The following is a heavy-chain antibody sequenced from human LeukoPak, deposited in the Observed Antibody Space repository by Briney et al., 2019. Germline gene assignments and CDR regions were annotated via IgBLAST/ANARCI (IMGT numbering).Heavy chain of an antibody. CDR3: AREYGTENDY. D-gene: IGHD1-26*01. CDR1: GFTFSHYG. J-gene: IGHJ4*02. Sequence: GRSLGLSCAGSGFTFSHYGMHWVRQAPGQGLEWVAVISHDGSHKNYADSVKGRFSISRDNSKDTLYLQLNSLRAEDTAVYYCAREYGTENDYWGQGTLVTVSS. CDR2: ISHDGSHK. V-gene: IGHV3-30*03.